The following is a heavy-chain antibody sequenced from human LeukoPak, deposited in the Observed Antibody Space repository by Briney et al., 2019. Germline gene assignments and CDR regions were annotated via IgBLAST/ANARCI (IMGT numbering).Heavy chain of an antibody. CDR2: INHSGST. Sequence: SETLSLTCTVSGGSISSSSYYWGWIRQPPGKGLEWIGEINHSGSTNYNPSLKSRVTISVDTSKNQFSLKLSSVTAADTAVYYCARKYGDYGTTTYWYFDLWGRGTLVTVSS. J-gene: IGHJ2*01. CDR1: GGSISSSSYY. D-gene: IGHD4-17*01. CDR3: ARKYGDYGTTTYWYFDL. V-gene: IGHV4-39*07.